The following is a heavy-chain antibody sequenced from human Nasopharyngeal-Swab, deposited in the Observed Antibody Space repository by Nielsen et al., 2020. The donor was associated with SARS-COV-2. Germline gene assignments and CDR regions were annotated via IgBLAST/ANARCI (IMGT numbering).Heavy chain of an antibody. CDR3: ARGIKILHAFDI. CDR2: IIPIFGTA. D-gene: IGHD3-10*01. CDR1: GGTFSSYA. J-gene: IGHJ3*02. Sequence: SVKVSCKASGGTFSSYAISWVRQAPGQGLEWMGGIIPIFGTANYAQKFQGRVTITADESTSTAYMELSSLRSEDTAVYYCARGIKILHAFDIWGQGTMVTVSS. V-gene: IGHV1-69*13.